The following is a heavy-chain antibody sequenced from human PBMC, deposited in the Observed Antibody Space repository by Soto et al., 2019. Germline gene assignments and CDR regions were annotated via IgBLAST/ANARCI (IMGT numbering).Heavy chain of an antibody. D-gene: IGHD4-17*01. J-gene: IGHJ5*02. CDR2: INVGNGDT. Sequence: QVRLVQSGSEVKKPGASVKVSCKASGFTFTSYTMHWVRQAPGQGPEWMGWINVGNGDTNSSPQLQGRITITRDTSASLVYMELSGLRSADTAVYYCAREDYGDYSSVLLDPWGQGTLVTVSS. CDR3: AREDYGDYSSVLLDP. V-gene: IGHV1-3*01. CDR1: GFTFTSYT.